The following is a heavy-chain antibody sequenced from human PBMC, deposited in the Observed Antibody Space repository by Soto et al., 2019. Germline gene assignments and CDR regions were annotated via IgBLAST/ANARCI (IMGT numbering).Heavy chain of an antibody. CDR3: ARRIAAAGREGYYDAMDV. V-gene: IGHV4-34*01. D-gene: IGHD6-13*01. CDR1: GGSFSGYY. CDR2: INHSGST. Sequence: SETLSLTCAVYGGSFSGYYWSWIRQPPGKGLEWIGEINHSGSTNYNPSLKSRVTISVDTSKNQFSLKPSSVTAADTAVYYCARRIAAAGREGYYDAMDVWGQGTTVT. J-gene: IGHJ6*02.